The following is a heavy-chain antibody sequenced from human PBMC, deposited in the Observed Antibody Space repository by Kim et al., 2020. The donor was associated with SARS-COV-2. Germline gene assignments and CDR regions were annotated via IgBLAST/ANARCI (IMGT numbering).Heavy chain of an antibody. CDR1: GGSISSSSYY. D-gene: IGHD3-3*01. CDR2: IYYSGGT. J-gene: IGHJ4*02. Sequence: SETLSLTCTVSGGSISSSSYYWGWIRQPPGKGLEWIGTIYYSGGTYYNPSLKSRVTISVDTSKNQFSLRLSSVTAADTAVYYCARLRAMPFGVVIRGYYFDYWGQGTLVTVSS. V-gene: IGHV4-39*01. CDR3: ARLRAMPFGVVIRGYYFDY.